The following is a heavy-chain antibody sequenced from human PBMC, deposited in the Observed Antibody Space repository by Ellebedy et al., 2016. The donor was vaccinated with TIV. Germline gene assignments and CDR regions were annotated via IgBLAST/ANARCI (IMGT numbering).Heavy chain of an antibody. D-gene: IGHD1-1*01. CDR2: ISSNSGNK. J-gene: IGHJ4*02. CDR3: AREKSGHKWNDGFDS. Sequence: PGGSLRLSCAASGFTFSSYNMNWVRQAPGKGLEWVSSISSNSGNKYCADSVKGRFTISRDNAKNSLYLQMNSLRAEDTAVYYCAREKSGHKWNDGFDSWGQGTLVTVSS. V-gene: IGHV3-21*01. CDR1: GFTFSSYN.